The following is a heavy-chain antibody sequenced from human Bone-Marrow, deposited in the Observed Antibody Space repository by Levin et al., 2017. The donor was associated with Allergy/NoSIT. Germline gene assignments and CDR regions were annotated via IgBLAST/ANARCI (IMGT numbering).Heavy chain of an antibody. CDR3: ARAVVVSGFVDL. V-gene: IGHV4-59*01. J-gene: IGHJ5*02. D-gene: IGHD6-19*01. CDR2: SYYTGST. CDR1: GGSIGAYY. Sequence: PSETLSLTCTVSGGSIGAYYWSWLRQPPGKGLEWVGYSYYTGSTNYNPSLKSRVTISLDRSQNQFSLRLTSVTAADTAVYYCARAVVVSGFVDLWGQGTLVTVSP.